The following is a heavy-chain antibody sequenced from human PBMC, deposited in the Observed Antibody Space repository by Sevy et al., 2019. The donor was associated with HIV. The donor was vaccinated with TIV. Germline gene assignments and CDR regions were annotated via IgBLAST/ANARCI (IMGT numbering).Heavy chain of an antibody. V-gene: IGHV3-53*01. CDR2: IYSGGST. D-gene: IGHD2-2*01. Sequence: GGSLRLSCAASGFTVSSDYMSWVRQAPGKELEWVSVIYSGGSTYYADSVKGRFTISRDNSKNTLYLQMNSLRAEDTAVYYCARVVPAAMWGGPFDDWGQGTLVTVSS. CDR1: GFTVSSDY. J-gene: IGHJ4*02. CDR3: ARVVPAAMWGGPFDD.